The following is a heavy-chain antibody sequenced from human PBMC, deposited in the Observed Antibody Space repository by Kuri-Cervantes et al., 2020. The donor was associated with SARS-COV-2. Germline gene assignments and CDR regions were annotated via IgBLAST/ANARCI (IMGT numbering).Heavy chain of an antibody. CDR1: GATFSTYG. Sequence: SVKVSCKASGATFSTYGFSWVRQAPGQGLEWMGGIIPFFSTPNYAQKFEGRVTITAGESTSTAYMEMSSLRFEDTAVYFCARDVGYGGTSELDITYFDYWGQGTLVTVSS. CDR2: IIPFFSTP. D-gene: IGHD4-23*01. V-gene: IGHV1-69*13. CDR3: ARDVGYGGTSELDITYFDY. J-gene: IGHJ4*02.